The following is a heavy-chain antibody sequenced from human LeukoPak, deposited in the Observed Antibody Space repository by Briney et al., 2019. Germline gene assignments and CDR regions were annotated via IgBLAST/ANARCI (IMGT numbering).Heavy chain of an antibody. CDR3: ARSEDPGIAAIRGNWFDP. CDR1: GGSISSSSYY. J-gene: IGHJ5*02. CDR2: IYYSGST. V-gene: IGHV4-39*01. D-gene: IGHD6-13*01. Sequence: SETLSLTCAVYGGSISSSSYYWGWIRQPPGKGLEWIGSIYYSGSTYYNPSLKSRVTISVDTSKNQFSLKLSSVTAADTAVYYCARSEDPGIAAIRGNWFDPWGQGTLVTVSS.